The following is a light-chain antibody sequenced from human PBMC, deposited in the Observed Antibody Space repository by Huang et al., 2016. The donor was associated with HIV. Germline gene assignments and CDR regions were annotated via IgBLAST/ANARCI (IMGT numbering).Light chain of an antibody. Sequence: DIQMTQSPSSLSASVGDRVTITCRASQNINNNLNWYQQRPGKAPKLLIYAASTLQSWVPSRFSGGGSGTDFTLIISSLQPEDFATYYCQQSYSTPWVTFGPGTKVDIK. CDR3: QQSYSTPWVT. J-gene: IGKJ3*01. V-gene: IGKV1-39*01. CDR2: AAS. CDR1: QNINNN.